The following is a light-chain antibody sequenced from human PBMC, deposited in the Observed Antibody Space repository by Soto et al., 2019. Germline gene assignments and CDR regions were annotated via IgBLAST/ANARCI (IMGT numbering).Light chain of an antibody. CDR3: QQLFDSPIT. J-gene: IGKJ5*01. Sequence: GESVTIRFRASQVISTSLPWYKVKPGKAPKIMIYAASTLESGVPSRFSATVSGTEFSLTITSLKPEDFETYYCQQLFDSPITFGQGTRLEIK. CDR1: QVISTS. CDR2: AAS. V-gene: IGKV1-9*01.